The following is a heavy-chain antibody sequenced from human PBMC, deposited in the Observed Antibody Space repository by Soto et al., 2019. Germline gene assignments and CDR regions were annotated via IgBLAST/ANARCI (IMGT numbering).Heavy chain of an antibody. CDR2: INPISGNT. Sequence: SVKVSCKASGGTFSSYTISWVRQAPGQGLEWMGWINPISGNTGYAQKFQGRVTITADESTSTAYMELSSLRSEDTAVYYCAAAGYSYGYYYYGMDVWGQGTTVTVSS. CDR1: GGTFSSYT. V-gene: IGHV1-69*13. CDR3: AAAGYSYGYYYYGMDV. D-gene: IGHD5-18*01. J-gene: IGHJ6*02.